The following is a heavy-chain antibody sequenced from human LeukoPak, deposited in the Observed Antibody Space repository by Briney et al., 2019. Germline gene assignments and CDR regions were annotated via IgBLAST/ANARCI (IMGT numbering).Heavy chain of an antibody. D-gene: IGHD1-26*01. CDR1: GFTFSSYS. CDR2: ISSSSSTI. J-gene: IGHJ4*02. CDR3: ARERGGSYSAIDY. Sequence: GGSLRLSCAASGFTFSSYSMNWVRQAPGKGLEWVSFISSSSSTIYYVDSVKGRFTLSRDNAKNSLYLQMSSLRAEDTAVYYCARERGGSYSAIDYCGQGTLVTVSS. V-gene: IGHV3-48*04.